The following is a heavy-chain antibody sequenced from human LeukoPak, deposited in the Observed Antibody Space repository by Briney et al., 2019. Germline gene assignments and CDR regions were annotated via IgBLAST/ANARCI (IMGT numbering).Heavy chain of an antibody. D-gene: IGHD3-10*01. Sequence: SETLSLTCTVSGGSVGSGSYYWRWIRQPPGKGLEWIGYIYYSGSTNYNPSLKSRVTISVDTSKNQFSLKLSSVTAADTAVYYCARSTGSQLLWFGEFDYWGQGTLVTVSS. CDR1: GGSVGSGSYY. V-gene: IGHV4-61*01. J-gene: IGHJ4*02. CDR3: ARSTGSQLLWFGEFDY. CDR2: IYYSGST.